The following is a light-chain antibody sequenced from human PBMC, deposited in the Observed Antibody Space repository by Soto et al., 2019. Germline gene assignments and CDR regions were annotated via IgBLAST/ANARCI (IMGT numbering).Light chain of an antibody. V-gene: IGLV2-14*01. Sequence: QSALTQPASVSGSPGQSITISCTGTSSDVGGYISVSWYQQHPGKAPKLMIYDVSNRPSGVSNRFSGSKSGNTASLTISGLQAEDEADYYCSSYTSSSTLEFGGGTKLTVL. CDR2: DVS. CDR3: SSYTSSSTLE. J-gene: IGLJ2*01. CDR1: SSDVGGYIS.